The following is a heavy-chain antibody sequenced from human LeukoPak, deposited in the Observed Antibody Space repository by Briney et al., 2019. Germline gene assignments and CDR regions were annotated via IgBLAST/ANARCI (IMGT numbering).Heavy chain of an antibody. Sequence: PSETLSLTCTVSGGSISSYYWSWIRQPPGEGLEWIGYIYYSGSTNYNPSLKSRVTISVDTSKNQFSLKLSSVTAADTAVYYCARVKRYSYGYPYFDYWGQGTLVTVSS. CDR3: ARVKRYSYGYPYFDY. CDR2: IYYSGST. J-gene: IGHJ4*02. D-gene: IGHD5-18*01. V-gene: IGHV4-59*01. CDR1: GGSISSYY.